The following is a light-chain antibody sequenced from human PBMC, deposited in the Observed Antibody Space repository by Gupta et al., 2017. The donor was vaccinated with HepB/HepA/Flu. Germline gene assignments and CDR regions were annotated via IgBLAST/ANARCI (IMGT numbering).Light chain of an antibody. J-gene: IGKJ1*01. CDR2: GAS. Sequence: EIVMTQSPATLSVSPVERATLPCRASQSVSSNLAWYQQKPGQAPRLLIYGASTRATGIPARFSGSGSGTEFTLTISSLQSEDFAVYYCQQYNNWPLTFGQGTKVEIK. CDR3: QQYNNWPLT. CDR1: QSVSSN. V-gene: IGKV3-15*01.